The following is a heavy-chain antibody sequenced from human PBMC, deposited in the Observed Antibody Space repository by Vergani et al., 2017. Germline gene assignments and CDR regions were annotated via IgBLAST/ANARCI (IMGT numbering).Heavy chain of an antibody. CDR1: GGSISSYH. J-gene: IGHJ6*02. D-gene: IGHD1-26*01. Sequence: QVQLQESGPGLVKPSETLSLTCTVSGGSISSYHWSWICQPPGKGPEWIGYIYYSGSTYYNPSLKSRVTISVDTSKNQFSLKLSSVTAADTAVYYCARASGSYPYYYGMDVWGQGTTVTVSS. V-gene: IGHV4-30-4*08. CDR3: ARASGSYPYYYGMDV. CDR2: IYYSGST.